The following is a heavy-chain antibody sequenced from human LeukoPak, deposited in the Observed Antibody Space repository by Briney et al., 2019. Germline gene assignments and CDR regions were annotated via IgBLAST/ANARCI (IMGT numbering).Heavy chain of an antibody. J-gene: IGHJ6*03. CDR2: IRYDGSNK. D-gene: IGHD2-2*03. Sequence: PGGSLRLSCAASGFTFGSYGMHWVRQAPGKGLEWVAFIRYDGSNKYYADSVKGRFTISRDNSKNTLYLQMNSLRAEDTAVYYCAKDQRWIDYYYYYMDVWGKGTTVTVSS. CDR3: AKDQRWIDYYYYYMDV. V-gene: IGHV3-30*02. CDR1: GFTFGSYG.